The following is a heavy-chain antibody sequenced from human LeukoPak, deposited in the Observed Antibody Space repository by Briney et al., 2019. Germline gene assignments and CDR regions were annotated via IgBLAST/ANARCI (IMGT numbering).Heavy chain of an antibody. CDR1: GYTFTNYF. V-gene: IGHV1-46*01. Sequence: GASVKVSCKASGYTFTNYFMHWVRQAPGQGLEWMGIINPSANSTIYAQKFQGRVTMTSDTSTTTVSMELSSLTSEDTAVYYCARDRNLIAVAGTEAFDIWGQGRMIIVSS. CDR2: INPSANST. D-gene: IGHD6-19*01. J-gene: IGHJ3*02. CDR3: ARDRNLIAVAGTEAFDI.